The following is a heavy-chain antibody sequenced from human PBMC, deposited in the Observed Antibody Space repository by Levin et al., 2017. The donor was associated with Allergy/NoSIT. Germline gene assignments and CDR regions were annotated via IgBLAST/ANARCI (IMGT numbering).Heavy chain of an antibody. D-gene: IGHD3-10*01. V-gene: IGHV1-69*13. J-gene: IGHJ3*02. Sequence: WASVKVSCKASGGTFSSYAISWVRQAPGQGLEWMGGIIPIFGTANYAQKFQGRVTITADESTSTAYMELSSLRSEDTAVYYCASGERSWFRGGDKKAFDIWGQGTMVTVSS. CDR1: GGTFSSYA. CDR3: ASGERSWFRGGDKKAFDI. CDR2: IIPIFGTA.